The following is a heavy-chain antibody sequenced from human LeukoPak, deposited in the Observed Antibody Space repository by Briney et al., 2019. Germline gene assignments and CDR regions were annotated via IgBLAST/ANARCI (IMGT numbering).Heavy chain of an antibody. J-gene: IGHJ3*02. V-gene: IGHV1-69*13. Sequence: GASVKVSCKASGGTFSSYAISWVRQAPGQGLEWIGGIIPIFGTANYAQKFQGRVTITADESTSTAYMELSSLRSEDTAVYYCARDARRGVELKAFDIWGQGTMVTVSS. CDR2: IIPIFGTA. D-gene: IGHD1-7*01. CDR1: GGTFSSYA. CDR3: ARDARRGVELKAFDI.